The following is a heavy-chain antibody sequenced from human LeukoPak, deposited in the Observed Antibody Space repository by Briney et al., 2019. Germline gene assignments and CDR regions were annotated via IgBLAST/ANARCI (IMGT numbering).Heavy chain of an antibody. CDR2: INPNSGGT. V-gene: IGHV1-2*06. D-gene: IGHD6-13*01. CDR1: GYTFTGYY. CDR3: AKTRPLDSSSWSHGDY. J-gene: IGHJ4*02. Sequence: ASVKVSCKASGYTFTGYYMHWVRQAPGQGLEWMGRINPNSGGTNYAQKFQGRVTMTRDTSISTAYMELSRLRSDDTAVYYCAKTRPLDSSSWSHGDYWGQGTLVTVSS.